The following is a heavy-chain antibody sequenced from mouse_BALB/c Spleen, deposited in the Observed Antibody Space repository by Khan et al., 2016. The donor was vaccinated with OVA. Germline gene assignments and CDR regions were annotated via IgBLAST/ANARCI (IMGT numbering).Heavy chain of an antibody. CDR1: GYSITNDYA. V-gene: IGHV3-2*02. D-gene: IGHD2-3*01. CDR3: ARDGSRYNYAMDY. J-gene: IGHJ4*01. CDR2: ISYSGST. Sequence: VQLQESGPGLVKPSQSLSLTCTVTGYSITNDYAWNWIRQFPGNKLEWMGYISYSGSTNYNPALKSRISITRDTSKNQFFLQLNSVTTEDTATYYCARDGSRYNYAMDYWGQGTSVTVSS.